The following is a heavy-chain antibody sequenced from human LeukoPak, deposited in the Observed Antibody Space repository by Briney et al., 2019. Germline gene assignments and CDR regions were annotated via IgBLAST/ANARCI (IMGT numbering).Heavy chain of an antibody. V-gene: IGHV4-39*01. CDR2: FYYNGST. J-gene: IGHJ4*02. CDR3: ARHGMATIIN. Sequence: SETLSLTCTVSDGSISWTSYYWGWIRQPPGKGLELIGSFYYNGSTYYSPSLKSRATISAETSKNQFSLKLSSVTAADTAVFYCARHGMATIINWGQGTLVTVSS. D-gene: IGHD5-24*01. CDR1: DGSISWTSYY.